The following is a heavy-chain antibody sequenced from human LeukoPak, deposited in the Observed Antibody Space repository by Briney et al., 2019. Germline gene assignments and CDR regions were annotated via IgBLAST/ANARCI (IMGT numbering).Heavy chain of an antibody. CDR3: ARERSSTSCYTGCDAFDI. CDR1: GFTFSSYA. CDR2: ISYDGSNK. D-gene: IGHD2-2*02. J-gene: IGHJ3*02. V-gene: IGHV3-30-3*01. Sequence: PGGSLKLSCAASGFTFSSYAMHWVRQAPGKGLEWVAVISYDGSNKYYADSVKGRFTTSRDNSKNTLYLQMNSLRAEDTAVYYSARERSSTSCYTGCDAFDIWGQGTMVTVSS.